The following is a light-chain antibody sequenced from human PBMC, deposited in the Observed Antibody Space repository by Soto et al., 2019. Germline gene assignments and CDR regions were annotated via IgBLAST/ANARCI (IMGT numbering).Light chain of an antibody. CDR2: AAS. J-gene: IGKJ4*01. CDR3: QQFNSYPLT. Sequence: DIHLTQSPSFLSASVGDRVTITCRASQGIASSLAWYQQKAGKAPKLLIYAASTLESGVPSRFSGSGPGTEFTLTISSLQPEDFAIYYCQQFNSYPLTFGGGTKVDIK. CDR1: QGIASS. V-gene: IGKV1-9*01.